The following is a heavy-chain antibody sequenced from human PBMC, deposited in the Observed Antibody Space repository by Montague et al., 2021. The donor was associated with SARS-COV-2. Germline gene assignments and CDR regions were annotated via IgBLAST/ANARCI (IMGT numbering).Heavy chain of an antibody. J-gene: IGHJ6*02. D-gene: IGHD2-2*01. Sequence: SETLSLTCTVSGDSMTGDSMSRYYWSWIRQTPGKGLEWIGYISNSGFTNDNPSLKNRVTTSVDTSNNQFSLKLSSVTAADTAVYYCARFAYRLLFIATYCGMDVWGQGTTVTVSS. V-gene: IGHV4-61*01. CDR3: ARFAYRLLFIATYCGMDV. CDR2: ISNSGFT. CDR1: GDSMTGDSMSRYY.